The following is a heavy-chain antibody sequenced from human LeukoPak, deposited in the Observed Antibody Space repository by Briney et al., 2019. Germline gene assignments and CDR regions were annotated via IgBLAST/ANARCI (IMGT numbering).Heavy chain of an antibody. J-gene: IGHJ4*02. CDR3: ARYYDSSGSGSNPPGFDY. CDR2: IYYSGST. Sequence: PSPTLSLTCTVSGGSISSDNCSSVRQPPGKGLEWVWDIYYSGSTNYNPSLKSRVPISVDTSKNQFSLKLSSVTAADTAVYYCARYYDSSGSGSNPPGFDYWGQGTLVTVSS. D-gene: IGHD3-22*01. V-gene: IGHV4-59*01. CDR1: GGSISSDN.